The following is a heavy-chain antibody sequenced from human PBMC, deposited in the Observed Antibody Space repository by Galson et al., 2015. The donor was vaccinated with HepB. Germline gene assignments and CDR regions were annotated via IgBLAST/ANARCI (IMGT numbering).Heavy chain of an antibody. CDR2: MNPNNGNT. Sequence: SVKVSCKASGYTFSSYDINWVRQATGQGLEWMGWMNPNNGNTGYAQKFQGRVTMTRNTSISTAYMELSSLRSEDTAVYYCARCLIGSSGYYFSWFDPWGQGTLVTVSS. J-gene: IGHJ5*02. CDR3: ARCLIGSSGYYFSWFDP. V-gene: IGHV1-8*01. D-gene: IGHD3-22*01. CDR1: GYTFSSYD.